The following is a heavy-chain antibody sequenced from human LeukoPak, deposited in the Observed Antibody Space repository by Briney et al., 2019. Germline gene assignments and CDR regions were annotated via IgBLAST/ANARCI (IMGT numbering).Heavy chain of an antibody. CDR1: GGSFSGYY. Sequence: PSETLSLACAVYGGSFSGYYWSWIRQPPGKGLEWIGGINHSGSTNYNPSLKSRVTISVDTSKNQFSLKLSSVTAADTAVYYCARGAGPHAFDIWGQGTMVTVSS. CDR2: INHSGST. J-gene: IGHJ3*02. CDR3: ARGAGPHAFDI. V-gene: IGHV4-34*01.